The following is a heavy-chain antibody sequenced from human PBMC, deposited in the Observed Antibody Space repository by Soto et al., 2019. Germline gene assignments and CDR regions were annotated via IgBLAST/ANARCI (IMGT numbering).Heavy chain of an antibody. J-gene: IGHJ6*02. CDR3: ARGKARRTYVLSNYYYGMDV. D-gene: IGHD6-6*01. CDR2: INHSGST. V-gene: IGHV4-34*01. CDR1: GGSFSGYY. Sequence: SETLSLTCAVYGGSFSGYYWSWIRRPPGKGLEWIGEINHSGSTNYNPSLKSRVTISVDTSKNQFSLKLSSVTAADTAVYYCARGKARRTYVLSNYYYGMDVWGQGTTVTVSS.